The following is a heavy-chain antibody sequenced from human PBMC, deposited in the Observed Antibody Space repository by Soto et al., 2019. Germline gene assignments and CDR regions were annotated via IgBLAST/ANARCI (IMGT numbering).Heavy chain of an antibody. Sequence: SETLSLTCTVSGGSISSGGYYWSWIRQHPGKGLGWIGYIYYSGSTYYNPSLKSRVTISVDTSKNQFSLKLSSVTAADTAVYYCARGITTLYYYYYYMDVWGKGTTVTVSS. CDR1: GGSISSGGYY. CDR3: ARGITTLYYYYYYMDV. D-gene: IGHD1-20*01. V-gene: IGHV4-31*03. CDR2: IYYSGST. J-gene: IGHJ6*03.